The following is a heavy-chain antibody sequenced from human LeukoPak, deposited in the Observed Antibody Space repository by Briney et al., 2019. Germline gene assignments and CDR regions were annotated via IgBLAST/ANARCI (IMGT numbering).Heavy chain of an antibody. Sequence: PGGSLRLSCAAAGFTFTDYSMDWVRQAPGKGLEWVSYISSSSSTIYYADSVKGRFTISRDNAKNSLYLQMNSLRAEDTAVYYCASPYSGSYYGQYAFDIWGQGTMVTVSS. V-gene: IGHV3-48*04. CDR2: ISSSSSTI. CDR3: ASPYSGSYYGQYAFDI. J-gene: IGHJ3*02. CDR1: GFTFTDYS. D-gene: IGHD1-26*01.